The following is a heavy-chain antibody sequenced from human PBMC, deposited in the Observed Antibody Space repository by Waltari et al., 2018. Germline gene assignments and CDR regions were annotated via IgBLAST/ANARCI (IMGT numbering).Heavy chain of an antibody. J-gene: IGHJ4*02. CDR3: AKDRGVVFFDH. CDR1: GYSFTTYG. D-gene: IGHD3-10*01. V-gene: IGHV1-18*01. Sequence: QVQLVQSGGEVKKPGASVKVSCKASGYSFTTYGINWVRQVPGQGLEWMGWISGYNGDTNYAQNFQGRLTMTTDTSTTTAYMELRSLRSDDTAVYYCAKDRGVVFFDHWGQGTLVTVSS. CDR2: ISGYNGDT.